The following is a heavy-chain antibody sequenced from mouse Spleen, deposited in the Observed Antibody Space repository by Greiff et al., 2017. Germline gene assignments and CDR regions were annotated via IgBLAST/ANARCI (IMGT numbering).Heavy chain of an antibody. CDR1: GYAFSSYW. V-gene: IGHV1-80*01. D-gene: IGHD2-4*01. Sequence: QVQLQQSGAELVKPGASVKISCKASGYAFSSYWMNWVKQRPGKGLEWIGQIYPGDGDTNYNGKFKGKATLTADKSSSTAYMQLSSLTSEDSAVYFCARGRYYDYLYFDYWGQGTTLTVSS. CDR2: IYPGDGDT. J-gene: IGHJ2*01. CDR3: ARGRYYDYLYFDY.